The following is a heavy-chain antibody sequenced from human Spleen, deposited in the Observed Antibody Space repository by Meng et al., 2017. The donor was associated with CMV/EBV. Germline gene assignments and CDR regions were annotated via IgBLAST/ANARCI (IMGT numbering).Heavy chain of an antibody. CDR2: INGVDDNT. CDR3: ARVFGNREPFDY. CDR1: GYTFTMCS. V-gene: IGHV1-3*01. J-gene: IGHJ4*02. Sequence: QVQLVQSGAEVKKPGASVKVSCKASGYTFTMCSMHWVRQAPGQRLEWMGWINGVDDNTRYSQRFQGRVTITTDTSTSTAYMELRSLRSDDTAVYYCARVFGNREPFDYWGQGTLVTVSS. D-gene: IGHD1-14*01.